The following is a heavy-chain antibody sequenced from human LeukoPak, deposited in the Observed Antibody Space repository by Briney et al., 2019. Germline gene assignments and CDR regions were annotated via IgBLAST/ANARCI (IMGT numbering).Heavy chain of an antibody. Sequence: GGSLRLSCAASGFTLSDYHMSWIRQAPGKGLEWVSYISDSGNSISYADSVRGRFTISRDNAQNSLYLQMNSLRAEDTAVYYCARQKYLRGPDVEYFDYWGQGTLVTVSS. CDR1: GFTLSDYH. J-gene: IGHJ4*02. D-gene: IGHD5/OR15-5a*01. CDR3: ARQKYLRGPDVEYFDY. V-gene: IGHV3-11*04. CDR2: ISDSGNSI.